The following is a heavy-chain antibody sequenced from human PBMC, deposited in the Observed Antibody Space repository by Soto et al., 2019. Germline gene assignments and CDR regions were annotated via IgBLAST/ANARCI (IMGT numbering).Heavy chain of an antibody. CDR1: GGSFNSNY. Sequence: SETLSLTCAVSGGSFNSNYWSWVRQPPGKGLEWIGEVYYTGSTNYNPSLKSRVTISADTSQKQFSLKLTSVTAADTARYYCASARWDYWGQGTLVTLSS. CDR3: ASARWDY. J-gene: IGHJ4*02. V-gene: IGHV4-34*01. CDR2: VYYTGST.